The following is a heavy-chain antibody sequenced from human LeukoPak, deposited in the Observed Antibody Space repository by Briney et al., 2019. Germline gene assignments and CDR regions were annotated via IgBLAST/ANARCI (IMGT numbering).Heavy chain of an antibody. CDR3: AKANLPRGYCSSTSCPLDY. V-gene: IGHV3-23*01. D-gene: IGHD2-2*01. CDR2: ISDSGGST. CDR1: GFTFSSYA. J-gene: IGHJ4*02. Sequence: GGSLRLSCAASGFTFSSYAMSWVRQAPGKGLEWVSAISDSGGSTCYADSVKGRFTISRDNSKNTLYLQMNSLRAEDTAVYYCAKANLPRGYCSSTSCPLDYWGQGTLVTVSS.